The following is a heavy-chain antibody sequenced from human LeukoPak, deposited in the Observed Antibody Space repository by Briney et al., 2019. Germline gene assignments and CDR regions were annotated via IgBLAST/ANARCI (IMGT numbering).Heavy chain of an antibody. CDR3: ARVGDSSGYFPIQH. CDR2: IYHSGST. V-gene: IGHV4-30-2*01. D-gene: IGHD3-22*01. Sequence: PSGTLSLTCAVSGGSISSGGYSWSWIRQPPGKGLEWIGYIYHSGSTYYNPSLKSRVTISVDRSKNQFSLKLSSVTAADTAVYYCARVGDSSGYFPIQHWGQGTLVTVSS. J-gene: IGHJ1*01. CDR1: GGSISSGGYS.